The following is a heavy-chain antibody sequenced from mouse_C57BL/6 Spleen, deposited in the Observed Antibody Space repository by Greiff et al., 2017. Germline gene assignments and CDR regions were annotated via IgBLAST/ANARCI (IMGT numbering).Heavy chain of an antibody. Sequence: EVHLVESGGGLVQPKGSLKLSCAASGFSFNTYAMNWVRQAPGKGLEWVARIRSKSNNYATYYADSVKDRFTISRDDSESMLYLQMNNLKTEDTAMYYCVRRGYGGYFDYWGQGTTLTVSS. D-gene: IGHD1-1*02. CDR3: VRRGYGGYFDY. CDR1: GFSFNTYA. J-gene: IGHJ2*01. CDR2: IRSKSNNYAT. V-gene: IGHV10-1*01.